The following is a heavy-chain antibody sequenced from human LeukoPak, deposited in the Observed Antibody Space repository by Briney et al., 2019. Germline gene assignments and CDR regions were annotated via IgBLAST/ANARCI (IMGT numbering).Heavy chain of an antibody. J-gene: IGHJ3*02. V-gene: IGHV3-7*04. D-gene: IGHD3-22*01. CDR1: GFNFGDYW. CDR3: ARTHDYDSSGSSPI. Sequence: GGSLRLSCVASGFNFGDYWMSWVRQAPGNGLEWVANINPDGSQKYHVDSVWGRFTVSRDNAQNSLYLQMNGLRAEDTAVYYCARTHDYDSSGSSPIWGQGSMVTVSS. CDR2: INPDGSQK.